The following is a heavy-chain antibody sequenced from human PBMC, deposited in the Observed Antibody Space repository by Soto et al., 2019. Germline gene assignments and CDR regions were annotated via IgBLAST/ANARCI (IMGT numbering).Heavy chain of an antibody. Sequence: QVQLVQSGAEVKKPGASVKVSCKASGYTFTGYYMHWVRQAPGQGLEWMGWINPNRGGTNYAQKLKRTVSTTRATSTRTAYMKLSRVRSDDTAVYYCARDQSITMIVVAEDGMDVWGQGTTITVSS. CDR2: INPNRGGT. J-gene: IGHJ6*02. CDR1: GYTFTGYY. CDR3: ARDQSITMIVVAEDGMDV. V-gene: IGHV1-2*02. D-gene: IGHD3-22*01.